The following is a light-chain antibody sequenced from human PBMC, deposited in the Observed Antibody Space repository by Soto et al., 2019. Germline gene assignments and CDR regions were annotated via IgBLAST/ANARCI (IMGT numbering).Light chain of an antibody. Sequence: QSALTQPASVSGSPGQSITISCTGTSSDVGGYNYVSWYQQHPGKAPKLMIYDVSNRPSGVSNRSSGSKSGNTASLTISGLQAEDEADYYCSSYTSSSTPLSVFGTGTKVTVL. CDR2: DVS. V-gene: IGLV2-14*01. CDR3: SSYTSSSTPLSV. CDR1: SSDVGGYNY. J-gene: IGLJ1*01.